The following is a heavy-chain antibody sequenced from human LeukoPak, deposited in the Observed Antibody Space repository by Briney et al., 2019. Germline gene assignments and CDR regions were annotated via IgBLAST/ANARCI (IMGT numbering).Heavy chain of an antibody. CDR2: ISAYNGNT. Sequence: ASVKVSCKASGGTFSSYAISWVRQAPGQGLEWMGGISAYNGNTNYAQKLQGRVTMTTDTSTSTAYMELRSLRSDDTAVYYCARDSGITMIKYGMDVWGQGTTVTVSS. CDR1: GGTFSSYA. J-gene: IGHJ6*02. V-gene: IGHV1-18*01. CDR3: ARDSGITMIKYGMDV. D-gene: IGHD3-22*01.